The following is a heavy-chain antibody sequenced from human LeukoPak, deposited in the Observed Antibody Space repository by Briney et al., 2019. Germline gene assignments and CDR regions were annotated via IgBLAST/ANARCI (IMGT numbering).Heavy chain of an antibody. J-gene: IGHJ4*02. CDR2: ISAYNGNT. Sequence: ASVKVSCKASGYTFTSYGISWVRQALGQGLEWMGWISAYNGNTNYAQKFQGRVSMTRDTSISTAYMELSSLRSDDTAVYYCARSPIGLGFFDYWGQGTLVTVSS. CDR3: ARSPIGLGFFDY. CDR1: GYTFTSYG. D-gene: IGHD7-27*01. V-gene: IGHV1-18*01.